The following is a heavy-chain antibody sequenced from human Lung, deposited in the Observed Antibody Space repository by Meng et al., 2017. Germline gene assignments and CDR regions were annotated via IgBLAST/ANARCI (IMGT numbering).Heavy chain of an antibody. CDR2: INHSGST. D-gene: IGHD4-11*01. V-gene: IGHV4-34*01. CDR1: GGSFSDYY. CDR3: ARGPTTMAHDFDY. J-gene: IGHJ4*02. Sequence: QVQLHQWGPGLLNPSETLSLTCFVSGGSFSDYYWSWIRQPPGKGLEWIGEINHSGSTNYNPSLESRATISVDTSQNNLSLKLSSVTAADSAVYYCARGPTTMAHDFDYWGQGTLVTVSS.